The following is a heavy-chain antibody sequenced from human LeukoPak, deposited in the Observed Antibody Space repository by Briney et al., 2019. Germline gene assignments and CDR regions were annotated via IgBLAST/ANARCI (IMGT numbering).Heavy chain of an antibody. CDR2: IYSSGST. CDR1: GASISSGSNY. CDR3: ARAVIVVAAATQRNWFDP. D-gene: IGHD2-15*01. V-gene: IGHV4-39*07. Sequence: SETLSLTCSVSGASISSGSNYWGWTRQPPGKTLEWIGSIYSSGSTYYNSSLQSRVIIIIDTSKNQFSLKLSSVTAADTAIYYCARAVIVVAAATQRNWFDPWGQGTLVTVSS. J-gene: IGHJ5*02.